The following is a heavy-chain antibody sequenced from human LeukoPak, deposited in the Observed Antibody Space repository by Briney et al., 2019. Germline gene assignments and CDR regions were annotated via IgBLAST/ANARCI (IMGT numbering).Heavy chain of an antibody. Sequence: SETLSLTCAVYGGSFSGYYWSWIRQPPGKGLEWIGEIYHSGSTNYNPSLKSRVTISVDKSKNQFSLKLSSVTAADTAVYYCVRVRAGYFDYWGQGTLVTVSS. V-gene: IGHV4-34*01. D-gene: IGHD6-13*01. CDR3: VRVRAGYFDY. CDR1: GGSFSGYY. J-gene: IGHJ4*02. CDR2: IYHSGST.